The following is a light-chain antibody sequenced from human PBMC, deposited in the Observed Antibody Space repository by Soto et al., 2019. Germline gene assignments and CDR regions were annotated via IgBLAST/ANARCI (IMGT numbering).Light chain of an antibody. J-gene: IGKJ2*01. CDR3: QQYHDWPRHT. CDR1: QSVGSK. CDR2: AAS. Sequence: VMTQSPATLSVSPGERATLSCRASQSVGSKLAWYQQKPGQAPRLLIYAASTRASGVPLRFSGSGSGTEFSLTITRLQSEDCAVYYCQQYHDWPRHTFGQGTNLEL. V-gene: IGKV3D-15*01.